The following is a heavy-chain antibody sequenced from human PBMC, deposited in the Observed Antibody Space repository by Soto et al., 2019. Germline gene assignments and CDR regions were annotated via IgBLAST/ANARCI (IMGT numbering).Heavy chain of an antibody. V-gene: IGHV4-4*07. D-gene: IGHD6-19*01. CDR1: GYPIRDYY. J-gene: IGHJ6*02. Sequence: SETLSLPCTVSGYPIRDYYWSWIRQPAGKGLEWIGRFYYSGNTKSNPSLKSRVTMSADTSKNQFSLSLRSVTAADSAIYYCARMYNSGFYRPEGDYFFYGMDVWGQGTTVTVSS. CDR2: FYYSGNT. CDR3: ARMYNSGFYRPEGDYFFYGMDV.